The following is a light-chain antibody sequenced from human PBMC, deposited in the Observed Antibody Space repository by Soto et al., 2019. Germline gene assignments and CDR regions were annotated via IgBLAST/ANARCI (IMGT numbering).Light chain of an antibody. CDR3: QQYYSAPLT. CDR2: WAS. Sequence: DIVMTQSPDSLAVSLGERATINCKSSQSVLYSANNKNYLAWYQQKRGQPPKVLIYWASTRESGVPDRFSGSGSVTDFTLTISSLQAEDVAVYYCQQYYSAPLTFGGGTKVEIK. CDR1: QSVLYSANNKNY. J-gene: IGKJ4*01. V-gene: IGKV4-1*01.